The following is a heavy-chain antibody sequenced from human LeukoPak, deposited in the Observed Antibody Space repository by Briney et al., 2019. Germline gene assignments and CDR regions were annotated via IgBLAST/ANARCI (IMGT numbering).Heavy chain of an antibody. CDR2: IWYDGSNK. V-gene: IGHV3-33*01. Sequence: GGSLRLSCAASGFTFSSYGMHWVRQAPGKGLEWVAVIWYDGSNKYYADSVKGRFTISRDNSKNTLYLQMNSLRAEDTAVYYCARVGSGYCSSTSCYDDEVRIDYYYGMDVWGQGTTVTVSS. D-gene: IGHD2-2*01. CDR1: GFTFSSYG. CDR3: ARVGSGYCSSTSCYDDEVRIDYYYGMDV. J-gene: IGHJ6*02.